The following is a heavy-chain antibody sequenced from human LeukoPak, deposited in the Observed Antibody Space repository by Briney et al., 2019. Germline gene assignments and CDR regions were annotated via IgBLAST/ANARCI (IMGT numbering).Heavy chain of an antibody. D-gene: IGHD1-26*01. Sequence: SETLSLTCTVSGGSISSHYWSWIRQPPGKGLEWIGYIYYSGSTNYNPSLKSRVTISVDTSKNQFSLKLSSVTAADTAVYYCARGELVRSPLFFFDYWGQGTLVTVSS. V-gene: IGHV4-59*11. J-gene: IGHJ4*02. CDR2: IYYSGST. CDR3: ARGELVRSPLFFFDY. CDR1: GGSISSHY.